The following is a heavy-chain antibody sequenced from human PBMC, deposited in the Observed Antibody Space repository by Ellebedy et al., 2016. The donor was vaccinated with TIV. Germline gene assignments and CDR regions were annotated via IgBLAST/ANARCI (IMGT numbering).Heavy chain of an antibody. J-gene: IGHJ4*02. CDR1: GFTFSSYD. D-gene: IGHD6-13*01. CDR3: SRGIAAVMY. CDR2: ITGSSSYM. V-gene: IGHV3-21*01. Sequence: GESLKISCAASGFTFSSYDMHWVRQAPGKGLEWVSSITGSSSYMFYADSVKGRFTISRDNAKNSLYLQMNSLRAEDTAVYYCSRGIAAVMYWGQGTLVTVSS.